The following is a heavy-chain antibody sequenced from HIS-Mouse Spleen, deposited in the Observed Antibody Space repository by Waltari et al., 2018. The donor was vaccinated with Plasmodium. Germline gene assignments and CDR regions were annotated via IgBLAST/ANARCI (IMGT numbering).Heavy chain of an antibody. V-gene: IGHV4-34*01. CDR3: ARAYYDFWSGYRFDY. CDR1: GGSFSGYY. J-gene: IGHJ4*02. CDR2: INHSGST. Sequence: QVQLQQWGAGLLKPSETLSLTCAVYGGSFSGYYWSWIRQPPGKGLEWMGEINHSGSTNYNPSLKSLVTISVDTSKNQFSLKLSSVTAADTAVYYCARAYYDFWSGYRFDYWGQGTLVTVSS. D-gene: IGHD3-3*01.